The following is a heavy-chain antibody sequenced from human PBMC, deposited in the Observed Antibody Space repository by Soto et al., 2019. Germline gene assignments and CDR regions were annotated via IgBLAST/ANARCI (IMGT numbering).Heavy chain of an antibody. CDR3: ASYGLGGSYWFDP. Sequence: SETLSLTCTVSGASIRSSAYWGWIRQPPGEGLEWIGSIYYSGSTYYNPSLKSRVTISVDTSKNQFSLKLSSVTAADTAVYYCASYGLGGSYWFDPWGQGTLVTVSS. CDR2: IYYSGST. J-gene: IGHJ5*02. CDR1: GASIRSSAY. V-gene: IGHV4-39*01. D-gene: IGHD1-26*01.